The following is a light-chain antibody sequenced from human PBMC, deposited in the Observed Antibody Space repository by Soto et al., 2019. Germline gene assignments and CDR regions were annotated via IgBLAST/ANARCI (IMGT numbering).Light chain of an antibody. V-gene: IGKV1-39*01. CDR1: QSISSY. Sequence: DIQMTQSPSSLSASVGDRVTITCRASQSISSYLNWYQQKPGKAPKLLIYAASSLQSAVPSRFSSSGSGTDFTLTISSLQPEDFATYYCQQSYSTPQLTFGGGTRVEIK. CDR3: QQSYSTPQLT. CDR2: AAS. J-gene: IGKJ4*01.